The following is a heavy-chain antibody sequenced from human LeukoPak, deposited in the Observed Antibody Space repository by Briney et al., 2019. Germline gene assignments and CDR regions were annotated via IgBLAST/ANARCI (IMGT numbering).Heavy chain of an antibody. CDR1: GFIFSSYS. V-gene: IGHV3-48*01. CDR2: ISSSSSTI. J-gene: IGHJ4*02. CDR3: AREPEMATITGFDY. D-gene: IGHD5-24*01. Sequence: PGGSLRLSCAASGFIFSSYSMNWVRQAPGKGLEWVAYISSSSSTIYYADSVKGRFTISRDNAKNSLYLHMNSLRAEDTAMYYCAREPEMATITGFDYWGQGTLVTVSS.